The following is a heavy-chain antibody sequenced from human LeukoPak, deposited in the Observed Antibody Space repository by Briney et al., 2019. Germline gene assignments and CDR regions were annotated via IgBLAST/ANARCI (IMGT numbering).Heavy chain of an antibody. D-gene: IGHD6-19*01. Sequence: GGSLRLSCAASGFTFTLYKMSWVRQAPGKGLEWVANINLDGSEKYYVDSVQGRFTISRDNAKSSVYLQMDSLRAEDTAVYYCARDFVAVAETGDYWGQGTLVTVSS. J-gene: IGHJ4*02. V-gene: IGHV3-7*01. CDR2: INLDGSEK. CDR1: GFTFTLYK. CDR3: ARDFVAVAETGDY.